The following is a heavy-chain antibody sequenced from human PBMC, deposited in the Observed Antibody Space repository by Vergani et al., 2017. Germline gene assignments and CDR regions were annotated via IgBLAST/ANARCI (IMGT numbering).Heavy chain of an antibody. J-gene: IGHJ4*02. V-gene: IGHV3-23*01. CDR1: GFTFSTYA. CDR2: ISSDGGST. Sequence: EVQLLEAGGGLVQPGGFLRLLCAASGFTFSTYAMTWVRQAPGKGLEWVSTISSDGGSTYYADSVKGRFTISRDNSKNTLSLQRNSLTAEDTAIYYCAGPQGTSAYYYGGFDYWGQGILVTVSS. CDR3: AGPQGTSAYYYGGFDY. D-gene: IGHD3-22*01.